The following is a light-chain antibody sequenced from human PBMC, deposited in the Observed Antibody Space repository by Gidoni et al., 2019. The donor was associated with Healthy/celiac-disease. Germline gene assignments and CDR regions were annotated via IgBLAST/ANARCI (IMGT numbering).Light chain of an antibody. CDR2: GAS. J-gene: IGKJ1*01. Sequence: EIVFTSSPGTLSLSPGERATLSCRASQSVSRSYLAWYQQKPGQAPRLLIYGASSRATGIPDRFSGSGSGTDFTLTISRLEPEDFAVYYCQQYGSSPWTFGQGTKVEIK. CDR1: QSVSRSY. CDR3: QQYGSSPWT. V-gene: IGKV3-20*01.